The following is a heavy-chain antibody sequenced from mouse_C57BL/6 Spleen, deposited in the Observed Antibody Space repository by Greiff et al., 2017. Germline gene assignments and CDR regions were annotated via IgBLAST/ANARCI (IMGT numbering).Heavy chain of an antibody. CDR1: GFNIKDDY. CDR2: IDPENGDT. J-gene: IGHJ3*01. V-gene: IGHV14-4*01. CDR3: TTPVYYGNPWFAY. D-gene: IGHD2-1*01. Sequence: EVMLVESGAELVRPGASVKLSCTASGFNIKDDYMHWVKQRPEQGLEWIGWIDPENGDTEYASKFQGKATITADTSSNTAYLQLSSLTSEDTAVYYCTTPVYYGNPWFAYWGQGTLVTVSA.